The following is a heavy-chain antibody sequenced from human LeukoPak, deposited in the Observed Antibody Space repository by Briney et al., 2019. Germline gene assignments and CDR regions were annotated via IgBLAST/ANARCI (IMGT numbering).Heavy chain of an antibody. CDR1: GFTFSNSW. Sequence: GGSLRLSCAASGFTFSNSWMSWVRQAPGKGLEWVATIKPDGSAQYYVDSVKGRFTISRDNAKNSLFLQINSLRAEDTAVYYCANGGTYSSGPWGQGALVTVSS. CDR2: IKPDGSAQ. J-gene: IGHJ5*02. CDR3: ANGGTYSSGP. D-gene: IGHD3-22*01. V-gene: IGHV3-7*01.